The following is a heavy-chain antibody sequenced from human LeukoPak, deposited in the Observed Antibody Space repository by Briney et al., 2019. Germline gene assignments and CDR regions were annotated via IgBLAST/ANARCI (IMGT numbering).Heavy chain of an antibody. CDR1: GYTFTSYG. D-gene: IGHD2-21*02. Sequence: ASVKVSCKASGYTFTSYGISWVRQAPGQGLEWMGWISAYNGNTNYAQKLQGRVTMTTDTSTSTANMELRSLRSDDTAVYYCARDDSKYYYYGMDVWGQGTTVTVSS. V-gene: IGHV1-18*01. CDR2: ISAYNGNT. J-gene: IGHJ6*02. CDR3: ARDDSKYYYYGMDV.